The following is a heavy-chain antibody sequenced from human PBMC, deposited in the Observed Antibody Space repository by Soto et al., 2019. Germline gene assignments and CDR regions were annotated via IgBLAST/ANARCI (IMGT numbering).Heavy chain of an antibody. D-gene: IGHD3-22*01. J-gene: IGHJ6*02. CDR3: ARDPRLGSYDSSPSGVLDV. CDR1: GGTFSSYA. Sequence: ASVKVSCKASGGTFSSYAISWVRQAPGQGLDWMGGIIPIFGTANYAQKFQGRVTITAGESTSTAYMELSSLRSEDTAVYYCARDPRLGSYDSSPSGVLDVWGQGTTVTVSS. CDR2: IIPIFGTA. V-gene: IGHV1-69*13.